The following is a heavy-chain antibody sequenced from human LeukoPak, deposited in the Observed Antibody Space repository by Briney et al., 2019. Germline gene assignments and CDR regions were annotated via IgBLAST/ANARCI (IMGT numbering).Heavy chain of an antibody. CDR1: GFTFSDYY. CDR2: ISSSGSTI. V-gene: IGHV3-11*04. Sequence: GGSPRLSCAACGFTFSDYYMSWIRQAPGKGLEGVSYISSSGSTIYYADSVKGRFTISRDNAKNSLYLQMNSLRAEDTAVYYCAELGITMIGGVWGKGTTVTISS. CDR3: AELGITMIGGV. D-gene: IGHD3-10*02. J-gene: IGHJ6*04.